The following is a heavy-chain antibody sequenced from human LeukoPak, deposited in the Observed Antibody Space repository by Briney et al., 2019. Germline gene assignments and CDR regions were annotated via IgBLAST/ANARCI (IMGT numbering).Heavy chain of an antibody. V-gene: IGHV4-59*01. CDR1: GGSISSYY. CDR2: IYYSGST. Sequence: SETLSLTCTVSGGSISSYYWSWTRQPPGKGLEWIGYIYYSGSTNYNPSLKSRVTISVDTSKNQFSLKLSSVTAADTAVYYCAGGPIVVVPAYWFDPWGQGTLVTVSS. D-gene: IGHD2-2*01. J-gene: IGHJ5*02. CDR3: AGGPIVVVPAYWFDP.